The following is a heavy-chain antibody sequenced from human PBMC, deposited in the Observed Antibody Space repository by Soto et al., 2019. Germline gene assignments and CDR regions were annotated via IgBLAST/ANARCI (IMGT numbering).Heavy chain of an antibody. D-gene: IGHD6-6*01. CDR2: ISGDGGST. Sequence: GGSLRLSCAASGFTFSSYAMSWVRQAPGKGLEWVSLISGDGGSTYYADSVKGRFTISRDNSKNSLYLQMNSLSTEDTALYYCAKDLDRGIAARDNWFDPWGQGTLVTVSS. CDR1: GFTFSSYA. V-gene: IGHV3-43*02. CDR3: AKDLDRGIAARDNWFDP. J-gene: IGHJ5*02.